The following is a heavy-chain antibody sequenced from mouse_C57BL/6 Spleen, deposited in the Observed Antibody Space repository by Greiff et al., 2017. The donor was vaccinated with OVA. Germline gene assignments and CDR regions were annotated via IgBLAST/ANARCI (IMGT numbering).Heavy chain of an antibody. CDR1: GYAFSSSW. Sequence: VQLQQSGPELVKPGASVKISCKASGYAFSSSWMNWVKQRPGKGLEWIGRIYPGDGDTNSNGKFKGKATLTAAKSSSTAYMQLSSLTSEVSAVYFGASEGTTVVADWYFEGWGTGTTVTVAS. V-gene: IGHV1-82*01. CDR3: ASEGTTVVADWYFEG. D-gene: IGHD1-1*01. CDR2: IYPGDGDT. J-gene: IGHJ1*03.